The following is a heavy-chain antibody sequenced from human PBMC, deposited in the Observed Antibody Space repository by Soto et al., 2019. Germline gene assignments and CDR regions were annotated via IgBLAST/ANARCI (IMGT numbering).Heavy chain of an antibody. J-gene: IGHJ4*02. CDR1: GFTLSSYA. Sequence: VGSLRLSCAASGFTLSSYAMRWVRQAPGKGLEWVSAISGSGVSTNYADSVKGRFTISRDNSKNTLYLQMNSLRAEDTAVYYCAKDRLIDYWGQGTLVTVSS. CDR2: ISGSGVST. D-gene: IGHD2-8*01. CDR3: AKDRLIDY. V-gene: IGHV3-23*01.